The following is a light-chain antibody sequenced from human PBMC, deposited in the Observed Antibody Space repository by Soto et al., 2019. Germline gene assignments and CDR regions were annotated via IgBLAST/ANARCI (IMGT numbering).Light chain of an antibody. J-gene: IGKJ1*01. Sequence: MTQSPATLSVSTGERATLSCRASQSISSNLAWYQQKPGKAPKLLIYKASTLKSGVPSRFSGSGSGTEFTLTISSLQPDDFATYYCQHYNSYSEAFAQGTKVDIK. CDR2: KAS. V-gene: IGKV1-5*03. CDR1: QSISSN. CDR3: QHYNSYSEA.